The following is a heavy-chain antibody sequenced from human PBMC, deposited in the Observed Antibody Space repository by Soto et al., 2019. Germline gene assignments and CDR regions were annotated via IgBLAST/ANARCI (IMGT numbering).Heavy chain of an antibody. CDR2: ISEDGDGK. CDR1: GFSFSTYW. V-gene: IGHV3-7*01. D-gene: IGHD3-16*01. CDR3: ARTKGAVAYDS. Sequence: EVQLVESGGGLVQLGDSLRLSCAASGFSFSTYWMSWVRQAPGKGLEWVANISEDGDGKYYVDSVKGRFTISRDNAKNSLFLQLDYPRVEDTAVYYCARTKGAVAYDSWGQGTVVIVSS. J-gene: IGHJ3*01.